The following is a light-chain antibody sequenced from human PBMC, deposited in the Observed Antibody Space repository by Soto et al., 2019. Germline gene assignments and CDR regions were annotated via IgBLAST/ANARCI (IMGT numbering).Light chain of an antibody. J-gene: IGKJ1*01. CDR1: QSISXY. V-gene: IGKV1-39*01. CDR2: AAS. Sequence: DIQMTQSPSSLSASVGDRVTITCRASQSISXYLNWYQQKPGTAPKLLIYAASSLQSGVPSRFSGSGSGTDYTLTISSLQPEDFATYYCQQSYSTPPTFGQGTKVEIK. CDR3: QQSYSTPPT.